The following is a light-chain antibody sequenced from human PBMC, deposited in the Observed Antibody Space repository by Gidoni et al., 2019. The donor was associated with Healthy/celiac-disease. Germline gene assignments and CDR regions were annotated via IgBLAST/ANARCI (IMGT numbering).Light chain of an antibody. V-gene: IGLV3-25*03. Sequence: YELTQPPAVTGSPGQTARITCSGDALPKQYAYWYQQKPGQAPVLVIYKDSERPSGIPARFSGSSSGTTVTLTISGVQAEDEADYYCQSADSSGTYPVVFGGGTKLTVL. CDR3: QSADSSGTYPVV. CDR1: ALPKQY. CDR2: KDS. J-gene: IGLJ2*01.